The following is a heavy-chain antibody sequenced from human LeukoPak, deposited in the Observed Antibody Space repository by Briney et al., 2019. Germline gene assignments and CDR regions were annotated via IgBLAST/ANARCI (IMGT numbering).Heavy chain of an antibody. CDR3: ARESLSVSAYALGRKTYYYHGMDV. J-gene: IGHJ6*02. CDR1: GFTSNNFE. CDR2: ISSTGNTV. D-gene: IGHD3-10*01. V-gene: IGHV3-48*03. Sequence: PGGSLRLSCAASGFTSNNFEMHWIRQAPGQGLEWVSYISSTGNTVYYADSVKGRFTISRDNTKKSLYLQMNSLSAEDTAVYYFARESLSVSAYALGRKTYYYHGMDVWGQGTTVTVSS.